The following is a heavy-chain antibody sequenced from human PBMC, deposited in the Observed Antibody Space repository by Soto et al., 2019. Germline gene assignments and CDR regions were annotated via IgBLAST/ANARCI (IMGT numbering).Heavy chain of an antibody. V-gene: IGHV3-7*01. CDR2: IKQDGSEN. Sequence: EVQLVESGGGLVQTGGSLRLSCAASGFTFSNYWMTWVRQAPGKGLEWVANIKQDGSENYYVDSVKGRFTISRDNAKNSLYLHMNSLKADDTAVYYCARDVILRSFDWFPPVATIQDYWGQGTLVTVYS. CDR1: GFTFSNYW. CDR3: ARDVILRSFDWFPPVATIQDY. D-gene: IGHD3-9*01. J-gene: IGHJ4*02.